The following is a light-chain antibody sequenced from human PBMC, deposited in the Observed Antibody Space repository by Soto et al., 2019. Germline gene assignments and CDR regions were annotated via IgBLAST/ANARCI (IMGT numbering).Light chain of an antibody. CDR1: QSVSSN. Sequence: EIVMTQSPATLSVSPGERATLSYRASQSVSSNLAWYQQKPGQAPRLLIYGASTRATGIPARFSGSGSGTEFTLTISSLQSEDFAVYYCQQYNNWWTFGQGTKVGIK. CDR2: GAS. J-gene: IGKJ1*01. V-gene: IGKV3-15*01. CDR3: QQYNNWWT.